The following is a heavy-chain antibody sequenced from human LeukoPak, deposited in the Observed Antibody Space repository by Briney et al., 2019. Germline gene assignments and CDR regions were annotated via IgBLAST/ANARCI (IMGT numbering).Heavy chain of an antibody. CDR3: ARDRRAYYDAFDI. J-gene: IGHJ3*02. D-gene: IGHD3-22*01. V-gene: IGHV3-48*04. CDR1: GFTFSSYS. Sequence: GGSLRLSCAASGFTFSSYSMNWVRQAPGKGLEWVSYISSSSSTIYYADSVKGRFTISRGNAKNSLYLQMNSLRAEGTAVYYCARDRRAYYDAFDIWGQGTMVTVSS. CDR2: ISSSSSTI.